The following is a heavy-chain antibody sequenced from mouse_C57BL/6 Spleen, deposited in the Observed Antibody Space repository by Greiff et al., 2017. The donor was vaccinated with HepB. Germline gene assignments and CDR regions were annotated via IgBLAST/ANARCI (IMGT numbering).Heavy chain of an antibody. D-gene: IGHD1-1*01. CDR2: ISSGSSTI. Sequence: EVKLMESGGGLVKPGGSLKLSCAASGFTFSDYGMHWVRQAPEKGLEWVAYISSGSSTIYYADTVKGRFTISRDNAKNTLFLQMTSLRSEDTAMYYCAILYGSSYAMDYWGQGTSVTVSS. V-gene: IGHV5-17*01. CDR1: GFTFSDYG. CDR3: AILYGSSYAMDY. J-gene: IGHJ4*01.